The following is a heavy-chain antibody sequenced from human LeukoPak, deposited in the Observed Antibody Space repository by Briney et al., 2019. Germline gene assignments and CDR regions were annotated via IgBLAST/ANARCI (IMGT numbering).Heavy chain of an antibody. CDR3: ARGIQLWYTDY. CDR2: ISGSGGST. CDR1: GFTFSSYA. Sequence: GGSLRPSCAASGFTFSSYAMSWVRQAPGKGLEWVSAISGSGGSTYYADSVKGRFTISRDNSKNTLYLQMNSLRAEDTAVYYCARGIQLWYTDYWGQGTLVTVSS. V-gene: IGHV3-23*01. J-gene: IGHJ4*02. D-gene: IGHD5-18*01.